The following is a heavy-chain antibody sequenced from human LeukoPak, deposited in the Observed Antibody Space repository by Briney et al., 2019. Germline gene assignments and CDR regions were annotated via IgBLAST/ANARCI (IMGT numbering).Heavy chain of an antibody. Sequence: GGSLRLSCETAGFTFSSYVMHWVRQAPGKGLEWVSAISGSGGSTYYADSVKGRFTISRDNSKNTLYLQMNSLRAEDTAVYYCAKDQYSSGWYTSSDYWGQGTLVTVSS. J-gene: IGHJ4*02. CDR2: ISGSGGST. CDR3: AKDQYSSGWYTSSDY. V-gene: IGHV3-23*01. D-gene: IGHD6-19*01. CDR1: GFTFSSYV.